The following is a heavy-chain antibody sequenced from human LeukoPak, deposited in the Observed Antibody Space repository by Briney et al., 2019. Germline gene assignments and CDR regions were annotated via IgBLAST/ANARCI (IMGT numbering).Heavy chain of an antibody. J-gene: IGHJ4*02. CDR1: GFTLDVYA. CDR3: AKAGAYCSSTSCFYFDY. V-gene: IGHV3-9*01. D-gene: IGHD2-2*01. Sequence: GGSLRLSCRASGFTLDVYAMLWVRRAPGEGLAWVSDFCWSSCSIGYGHAVKGRFTISRDNAKNSLYLQMNSLRAEDTALYYCAKAGAYCSSTSCFYFDYWGEGTLVTVSS. CDR2: FCWSSCSI.